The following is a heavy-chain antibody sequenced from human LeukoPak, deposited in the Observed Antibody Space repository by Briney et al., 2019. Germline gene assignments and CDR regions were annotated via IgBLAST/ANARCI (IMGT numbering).Heavy chain of an antibody. Sequence: ASVKVSCKASGYTFTIYAMHWVRQAPGQRLEWMGWINAGNGNTKYSQKFQGRVTITRDTSASTAYMELSSLRSEDTAVYYCARDIVVVTANGREDDAFDIWGQGTMVTVSS. CDR3: ARDIVVVTANGREDDAFDI. D-gene: IGHD2-21*02. CDR2: INAGNGNT. CDR1: GYTFTIYA. V-gene: IGHV1-3*01. J-gene: IGHJ3*02.